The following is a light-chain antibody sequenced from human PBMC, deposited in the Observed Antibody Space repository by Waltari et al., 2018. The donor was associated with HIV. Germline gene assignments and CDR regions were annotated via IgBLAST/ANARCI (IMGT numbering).Light chain of an antibody. V-gene: IGLV2-14*01. CDR1: TRAIGAYDF. CDR2: EVS. Sequence: QSALTQPASVSGSLGPSITVSCTGTTRAIGAYDFFSWYQQLPDKAPTLIIYEVSNRPSGVSHRFSGSKSGNTASLTISGLQSDDESTYFCSSYTAANTILFGGGTKLTVL. CDR3: SSYTAANTIL. J-gene: IGLJ2*01.